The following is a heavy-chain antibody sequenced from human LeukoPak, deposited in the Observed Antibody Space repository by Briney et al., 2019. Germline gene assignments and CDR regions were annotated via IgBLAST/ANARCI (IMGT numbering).Heavy chain of an antibody. V-gene: IGHV3-23*01. D-gene: IGHD6-6*01. CDR2: ISANGRST. J-gene: IGHJ4*02. Sequence: GGSLRLSCAASGLIFSNYVMSWVRQAPGKGLEWVSAISANGRSTYYADSVKGRFTVSRDNSKNTLYLQMNRLRDEVTAVYYCAKDLYSSSSDYWGQGTLVTVSS. CDR3: AKDLYSSSSDY. CDR1: GLIFSNYV.